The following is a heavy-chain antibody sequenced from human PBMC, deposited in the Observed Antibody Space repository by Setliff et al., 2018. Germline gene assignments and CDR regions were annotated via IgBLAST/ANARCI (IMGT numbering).Heavy chain of an antibody. CDR3: ARGEHIVSGDFYHYIDV. CDR2: ISAYNGDT. J-gene: IGHJ6*03. D-gene: IGHD2-15*01. Sequence: ASVKVSCKASGYTFTKYGINWVRQAPGQRLEWVGWISAYNGDTNYAQKFQGRVTMTRDTSITTAYMELSRLTSDDTAVYYCARGEHIVSGDFYHYIDVWGKGTTVTVSS. V-gene: IGHV1-18*01. CDR1: GYTFTKYG.